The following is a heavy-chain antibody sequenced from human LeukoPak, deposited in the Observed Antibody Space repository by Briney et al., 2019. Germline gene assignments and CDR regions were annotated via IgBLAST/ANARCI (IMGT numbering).Heavy chain of an antibody. CDR3: ARDIPAFGYGDPNWFDP. CDR2: IYTSGST. D-gene: IGHD4-17*01. V-gene: IGHV4-4*07. CDR1: GGSFSSYY. Sequence: SETLSLTCAVYGGSFSSYYWSWIRQPAGKGLEWIGRIYTSGSTNYNPSLKSRVTMSVDTSKNQFSLKLSSVTAADTAVYYCARDIPAFGYGDPNWFDPWGQGTLVTVSS. J-gene: IGHJ5*02.